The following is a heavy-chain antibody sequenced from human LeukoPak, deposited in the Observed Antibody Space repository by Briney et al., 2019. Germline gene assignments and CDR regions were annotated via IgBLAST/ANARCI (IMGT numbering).Heavy chain of an antibody. CDR1: GGSFSGYY. V-gene: IGHV4-34*01. CDR2: INHSGST. Sequence: SETLSLTCAVYGGSFSGYYWSWIRQPPGKGLEWIGEINHSGSTNYNPSLKSRVTISVDTSKNQFSLKLSSVTAADTAVYYCAIRNSSSSLSYFDYWGQGTLVTVSS. CDR3: AIRNSSSSLSYFDY. J-gene: IGHJ4*02. D-gene: IGHD6-6*01.